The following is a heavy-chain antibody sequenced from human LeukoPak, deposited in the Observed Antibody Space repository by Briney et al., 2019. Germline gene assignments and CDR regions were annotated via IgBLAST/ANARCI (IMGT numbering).Heavy chain of an antibody. CDR3: AKDPWTPYGSGRPYYFDY. V-gene: IGHV3-23*01. CDR1: GFTFSNYA. CDR2: ISGSGGST. D-gene: IGHD3-10*01. Sequence: GGSLRLSCAASGFTFSNYAMSWVRQAPGKGLEWVSTISGSGGSTYNADSVKGRFTISRDNSKNTLYLQMNSLRAEDTAVYYCAKDPWTPYGSGRPYYFDYWGQGTLVTVSS. J-gene: IGHJ4*02.